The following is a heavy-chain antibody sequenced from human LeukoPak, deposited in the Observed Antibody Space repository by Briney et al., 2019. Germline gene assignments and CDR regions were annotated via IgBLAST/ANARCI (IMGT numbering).Heavy chain of an antibody. V-gene: IGHV3-21*01. CDR3: ARGKTSQNIVTRKTYNWFDP. D-gene: IGHD2/OR15-2a*01. J-gene: IGHJ5*02. Sequence: WGSLRLSCAASGFTFNSYGMSWVRQAPGKGLEWVSSISSSSDYIYYADSVKGRFTISRDNAKNSLYLQMKSLRAEDTAVYYCARGKTSQNIVTRKTYNWFDPWGQGTLVTVSS. CDR2: ISSSSDYI. CDR1: GFTFNSYG.